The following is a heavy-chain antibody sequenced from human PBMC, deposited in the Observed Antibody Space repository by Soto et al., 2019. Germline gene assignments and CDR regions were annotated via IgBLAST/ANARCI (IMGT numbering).Heavy chain of an antibody. CDR2: IKSDGSST. CDR1: GFLFSTYW. J-gene: IGHJ4*02. CDR3: AIGGGDYNYFDY. D-gene: IGHD2-21*01. V-gene: IGHV3-74*01. Sequence: EVQLVESGGGLVQPGGSLRLSCEASGFLFSTYWMFWVRQAPRKGLLWVSRIKSDGSSTGYADSVKGRFTISRDNAKNTLYLQMTSLRAEDTAVYYCAIGGGDYNYFDYWGQGILVTVSS.